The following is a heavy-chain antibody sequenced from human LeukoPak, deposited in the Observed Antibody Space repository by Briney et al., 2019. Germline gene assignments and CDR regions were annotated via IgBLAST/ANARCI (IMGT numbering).Heavy chain of an antibody. Sequence: GGSLRLSCAASGFTFSSYGMHCVRQGPGKGRERVAVIWHEGSDKYYADSVKGRFTISRDNPKNTLYLQMNSLRAEDTAVYYCAKDPSHDRDAAYYFDYWGQGTLVTVSS. CDR2: IWHEGSDK. CDR1: GFTFSSYG. D-gene: IGHD3-22*01. J-gene: IGHJ4*02. CDR3: AKDPSHDRDAAYYFDY. V-gene: IGHV3-33*06.